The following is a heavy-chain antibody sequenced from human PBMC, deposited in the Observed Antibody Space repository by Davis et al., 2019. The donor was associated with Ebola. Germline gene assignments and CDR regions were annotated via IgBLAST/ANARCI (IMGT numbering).Heavy chain of an antibody. V-gene: IGHV4-59*01. D-gene: IGHD2-21*01. CDR3: ARGSGDCGGDCYIYYYYGMDV. Sequence: GSLRLSCTVSGGSISSYYWSWIRQPPGKGLEWIGYIYYSGSTNYNPSLKSRVTISVDTSKNQFSLKLSSVTAADTAVYYCARGSGDCGGDCYIYYYYGMDVWGQGTTVTVSS. J-gene: IGHJ6*02. CDR1: GGSISSYY. CDR2: IYYSGST.